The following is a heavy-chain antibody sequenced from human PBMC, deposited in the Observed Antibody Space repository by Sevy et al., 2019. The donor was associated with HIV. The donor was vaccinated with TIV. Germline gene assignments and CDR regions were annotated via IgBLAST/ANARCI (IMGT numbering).Heavy chain of an antibody. V-gene: IGHV3-23*01. Sequence: GGSLRLSCAASGFTFSSYAMSWVRQAPGKGLEWVSPISGSGGSTYYADSVKGRFTISRDNSKNTLYLQMNSLRAEDTAVYYCAKHPKRYSYGPGLYYFDYWGQGTLVTVSS. CDR2: ISGSGGST. CDR3: AKHPKRYSYGPGLYYFDY. CDR1: GFTFSSYA. J-gene: IGHJ4*02. D-gene: IGHD5-18*01.